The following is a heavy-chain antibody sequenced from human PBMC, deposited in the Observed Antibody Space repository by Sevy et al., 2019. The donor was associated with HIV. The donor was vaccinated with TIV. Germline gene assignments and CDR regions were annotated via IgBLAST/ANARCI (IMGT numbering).Heavy chain of an antibody. CDR3: AKAHILTWWPLDS. J-gene: IGHJ4*02. V-gene: IGHV3-30*18. CDR2: ISKNGDDK. D-gene: IGHD2-8*02. CDR1: GFTFDDYG. Sequence: GGSLRLSCAASGFTFDDYGIYWVRQAPGRGLEWVSFISKNGDDKFYAGSVKGRFTISRDSSNNTVFLQMQSLRAEDTATYFCAKAHILTWWPLDSWGQGSLVTVSS.